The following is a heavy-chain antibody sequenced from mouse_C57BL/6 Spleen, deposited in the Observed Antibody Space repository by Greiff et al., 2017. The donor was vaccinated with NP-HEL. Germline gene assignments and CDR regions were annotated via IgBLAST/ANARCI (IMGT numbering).Heavy chain of an antibody. J-gene: IGHJ4*01. V-gene: IGHV1-69*01. Sequence: QVQLQQPGAELVMPGASVKLSCKASGYTFTSYWMHWVKQRPGQGLEWIGEIDPSDSYTNYNQKFKGKSTLTVDKSSSTAYMQLSSLTSEDSAVYYCARNLGYYGSSYAMDYWGQGTSVTVSS. CDR2: IDPSDSYT. D-gene: IGHD1-1*01. CDR3: ARNLGYYGSSYAMDY. CDR1: GYTFTSYW.